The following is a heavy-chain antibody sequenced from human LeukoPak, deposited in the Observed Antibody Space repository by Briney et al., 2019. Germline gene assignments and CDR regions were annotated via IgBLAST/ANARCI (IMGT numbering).Heavy chain of an antibody. Sequence: SETLSLTCKVSGGLISTYFWNWIRQPAGKGLEWIGRIYTSGSNNYNPSLKSRVTMSVDTSKNQFSLKLSSVTAADTAVYYCARGIAAIGIGWFDPWGQGTLVTVSS. CDR1: GGLISTYF. V-gene: IGHV4-4*07. J-gene: IGHJ5*02. D-gene: IGHD6-13*01. CDR3: ARGIAAIGIGWFDP. CDR2: IYTSGSN.